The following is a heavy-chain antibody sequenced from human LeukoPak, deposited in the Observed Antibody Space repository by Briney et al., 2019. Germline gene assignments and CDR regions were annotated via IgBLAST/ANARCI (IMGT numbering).Heavy chain of an antibody. D-gene: IGHD3-3*01. CDR2: ISWNSGSI. CDR3: AKDMGDFWSGPTPFDY. V-gene: IGHV3-9*01. J-gene: IGHJ4*02. Sequence: PGRSLRLSCAASGFTFGDYAMHWVRQAPGKGLEWVSGISWNSGSIGYADSVKGRFTISRDNAKNSLYLQMNSLRAEDTALYYCAKDMGDFWSGPTPFDYWGQGTLVTVSS. CDR1: GFTFGDYA.